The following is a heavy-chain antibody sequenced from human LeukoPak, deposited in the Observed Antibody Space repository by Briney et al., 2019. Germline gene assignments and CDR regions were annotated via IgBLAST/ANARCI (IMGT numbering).Heavy chain of an antibody. CDR1: GGSFSGYY. D-gene: IGHD2-2*01. J-gene: IGHJ4*02. CDR3: AGILSSTSSVDY. CDR2: INHSVST. V-gene: IGHV4-34*01. Sequence: SETLSLTCAVYGGSFSGYYWSWIRQPPGKGLEWIGEINHSVSTNYNPSLKSRVTISVDTSKNQFSLKLSSVTAADTAVYYCAGILSSTSSVDYWGQGTLVTVSS.